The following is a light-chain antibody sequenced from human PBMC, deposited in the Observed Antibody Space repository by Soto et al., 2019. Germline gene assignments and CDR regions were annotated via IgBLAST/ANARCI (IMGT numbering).Light chain of an antibody. CDR1: SGDVDAFDY. J-gene: IGLJ2*01. CDR3: SSYINSITFVV. V-gene: IGLV2-14*01. CDR2: EVS. Sequence: QSVLTQPASVSGSPGQSITISCTGTSGDVDAFDYVSWYQHHPGKAPKLLIYEVSNRPSGVSSRFSGSKSGNTASLTISGLQAEDEADYYCSSYINSITFVVFGGGTKVTVL.